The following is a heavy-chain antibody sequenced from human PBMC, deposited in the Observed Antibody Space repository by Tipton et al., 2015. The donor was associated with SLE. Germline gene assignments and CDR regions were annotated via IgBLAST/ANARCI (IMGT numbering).Heavy chain of an antibody. D-gene: IGHD4-23*01. V-gene: IGHV4-34*01. CDR3: ASGKLSYGGGDN. Sequence: TLSPTCAVYGGSLGDYFWTWIRQPPGKGLEWIGQTSHSGRSIYNPSLRSRVTISVDTSKMQFSLRLNSVTAADTAVYYCASGKLSYGGGDNWGQGTLVTVSS. CDR2: TSHSGRS. J-gene: IGHJ4*02. CDR1: GGSLGDYF.